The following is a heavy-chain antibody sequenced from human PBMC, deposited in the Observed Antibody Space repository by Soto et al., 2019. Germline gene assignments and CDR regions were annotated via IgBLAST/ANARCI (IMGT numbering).Heavy chain of an antibody. D-gene: IGHD3-22*01. Sequence: PSETLSLTCTVSGGSIISGDYYWSWIRQHPGKGLEWIGYIDYSGSTSYNPSLKSRVSISVDTSKNKFSLKLSSVTAADTALYYWARAYDGGGYHYSPFIYWGLGTLVPVSS. V-gene: IGHV4-31*03. J-gene: IGHJ4*02. CDR3: ARAYDGGGYHYSPFIY. CDR2: IDYSGST. CDR1: GGSIISGDYY.